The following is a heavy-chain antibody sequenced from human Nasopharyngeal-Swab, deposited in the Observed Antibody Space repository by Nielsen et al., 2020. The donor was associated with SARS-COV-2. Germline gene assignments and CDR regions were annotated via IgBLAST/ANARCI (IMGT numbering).Heavy chain of an antibody. CDR1: GFTLSSFW. V-gene: IGHV3-7*01. D-gene: IGHD6-13*01. CDR3: ARLSGSSWDFDL. Sequence: GESLKISCAASGFTLSSFWMTWVRQAPGKGLEWVANIKQDGSETYYVDSVKGRFTISRDNAKNSLYLQMNSLRADDTAVYYCARLSGSSWDFDLWGRGTLVTVSS. CDR2: IKQDGSET. J-gene: IGHJ2*01.